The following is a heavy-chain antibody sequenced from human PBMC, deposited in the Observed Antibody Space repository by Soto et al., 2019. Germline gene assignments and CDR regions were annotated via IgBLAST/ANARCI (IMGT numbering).Heavy chain of an antibody. V-gene: IGHV4-31*03. Sequence: QVQLQESGPGLVKPSQTLSLTCTVSGGSISSGGYYWSWIRQHPGKGLEWIGYIYYSGSTYYNPSLKSRVTISVDTSKNQFSLNLSSVTAADTAVYYCARDGSGSYPTFDPWGQGTLVTVSS. CDR3: ARDGSGSYPTFDP. J-gene: IGHJ5*02. D-gene: IGHD3-10*01. CDR2: IYYSGST. CDR1: GGSISSGGYY.